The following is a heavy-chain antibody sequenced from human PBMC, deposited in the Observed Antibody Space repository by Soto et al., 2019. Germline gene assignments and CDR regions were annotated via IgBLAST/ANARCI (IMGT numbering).Heavy chain of an antibody. Sequence: EVQLVESGGGLVQPGGSLRLSCAASGFTFSSYSMNWVRQAPGKGLEWVSYISSSSSTIYYADSVKGRFTISRDNAQNSLYLQMNSLRAEDTAVYYCARDLLWGTPYWYFDLWGRGTLVTVSS. CDR1: GFTFSSYS. V-gene: IGHV3-48*01. D-gene: IGHD1-1*01. CDR3: ARDLLWGTPYWYFDL. CDR2: ISSSSSTI. J-gene: IGHJ2*01.